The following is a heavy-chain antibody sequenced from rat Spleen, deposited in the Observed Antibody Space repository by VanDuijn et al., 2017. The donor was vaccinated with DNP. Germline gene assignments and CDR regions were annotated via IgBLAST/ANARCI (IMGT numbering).Heavy chain of an antibody. J-gene: IGHJ3*01. V-gene: IGHV5-31*01. D-gene: IGHD1-12*03. CDR2: ISYEGSST. Sequence: EVQLVESGGGPVQPGRSLKLSCVASGFIFSNHWMTWIRQAPGKGLEWVASISYEGSSTYYGDSVKGRFTISRDNAKSTLYLQMDSLRSEDTATYYCARLGYYDGSYPNWFAYWGQGTLVTVSS. CDR1: GFIFSNHW. CDR3: ARLGYYDGSYPNWFAY.